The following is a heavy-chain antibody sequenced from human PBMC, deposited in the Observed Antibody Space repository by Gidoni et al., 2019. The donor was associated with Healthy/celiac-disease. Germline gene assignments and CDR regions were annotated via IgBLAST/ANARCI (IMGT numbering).Heavy chain of an antibody. J-gene: IGHJ3*02. V-gene: IGHV3-33*01. CDR1: GFTFSSYR. D-gene: IGHD6-6*01. CDR2: IWYDGINK. CDR3: ARGGGSSSTGAFDI. Sequence: QVQLVESGGGVVQPGRSLRLSRAASGFTFSSYRMHWVRQAPGKGLEWVAVIWYDGINKYYADSVKGRFTISRDNSNNTLYLQMNSLRAEDTAVYYCARGGGSSSTGAFDIWGQGTMVTVSS.